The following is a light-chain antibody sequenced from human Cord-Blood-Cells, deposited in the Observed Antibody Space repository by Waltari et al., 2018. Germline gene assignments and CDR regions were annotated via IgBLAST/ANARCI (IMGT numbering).Light chain of an antibody. CDR3: QSYDSSLSGSVV. V-gene: IGLV1-40*01. CDR2: GNS. J-gene: IGLJ2*01. CDR1: SSNIGAGQD. Sequence: QTVLTQPPSLSGDPGQRVTISCTGSSSNIGAGQDYPCVQQLPGTAPKPLIYGNSNRPSGGPDRFSGSKSGTSASLAITGLQAEDEADYYCQSYDSSLSGSVVFGGGTKLTVL.